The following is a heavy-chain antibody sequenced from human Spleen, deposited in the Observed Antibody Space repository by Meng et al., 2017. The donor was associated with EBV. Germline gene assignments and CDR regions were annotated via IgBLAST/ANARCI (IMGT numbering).Heavy chain of an antibody. CDR2: LIPMLGAP. D-gene: IGHD6-19*01. J-gene: IGHJ5*02. Sequence: QAQLGQSGAEVKKPGSSVRVSCKTSGNTFSHYAVSWVRQAPGQGLEWMGGLIPMLGAPNYAQKFQNRITIVADEFTSAHYMELSSLRSEDTAVYYCARESIAVAGMGWFDPWGQGTLVTVSS. V-gene: IGHV1-69*01. CDR1: GNTFSHYA. CDR3: ARESIAVAGMGWFDP.